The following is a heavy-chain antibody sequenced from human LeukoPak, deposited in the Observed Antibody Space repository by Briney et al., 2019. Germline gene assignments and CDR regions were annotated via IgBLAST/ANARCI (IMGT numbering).Heavy chain of an antibody. CDR2: ISSSRSTI. V-gene: IGHV3-48*02. CDR1: GFTFSNYN. Sequence: PGGSLRLSCAASGFTFSNYNVNWVRQAPGKGLEWVSYISSSRSTIYYADSVKGRFTISRDNAKNSLYLQMNSLRDEDTAVYYCARALTLMVVVPGYWGQGTLVTVSS. D-gene: IGHD3-22*01. J-gene: IGHJ4*02. CDR3: ARALTLMVVVPGY.